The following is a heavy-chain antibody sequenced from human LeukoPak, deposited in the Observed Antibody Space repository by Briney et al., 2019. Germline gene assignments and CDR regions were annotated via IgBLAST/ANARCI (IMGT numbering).Heavy chain of an antibody. V-gene: IGHV1-2*06. Sequence: ASVKVPCKASGYTFTGYYMHWVRQAPGQGLEWMGRINPNSGGTNYAQKFQGRVTMTRDTSISTAYMELSRLRSDDTAVYYCARPLVGKGGAFDIWGQGTMVTVSS. D-gene: IGHD1-26*01. CDR3: ARPLVGKGGAFDI. J-gene: IGHJ3*02. CDR2: INPNSGGT. CDR1: GYTFTGYY.